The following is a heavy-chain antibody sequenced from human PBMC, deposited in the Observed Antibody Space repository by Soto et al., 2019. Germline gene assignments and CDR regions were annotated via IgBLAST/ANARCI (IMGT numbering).Heavy chain of an antibody. CDR2: ISSSSSHI. V-gene: IGHV3-21*01. J-gene: IGHJ4*02. CDR3: ARDPREYYYDSSGYYPFDY. D-gene: IGHD3-22*01. CDR1: GFTFSRYS. Sequence: VGSLRLSCAASGFTFSRYSMNWVRQAPGKGLEWVSSISSSSSHIYYADSVKGRFTISRDNAKNSLYLQMNSLRAEDTAVYYCARDPREYYYDSSGYYPFDYWGQGTLVTVSS.